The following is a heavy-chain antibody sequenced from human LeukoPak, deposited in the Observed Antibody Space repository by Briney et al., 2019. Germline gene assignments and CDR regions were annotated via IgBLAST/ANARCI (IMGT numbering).Heavy chain of an antibody. D-gene: IGHD3-22*01. Sequence: PSETLSLTCTVSGDSISSYFWSWIRQPPGKGLEWIAYIYYSGSTNYNPSLQSRVTISVDTSKNQFSLRLSSVTAADTAVYYCAREYSYYDSSGYYYGSGYFDYWGQGTLVTVSS. CDR2: IYYSGST. J-gene: IGHJ4*02. CDR3: AREYSYYDSSGYYYGSGYFDY. V-gene: IGHV4-59*01. CDR1: GDSISSYF.